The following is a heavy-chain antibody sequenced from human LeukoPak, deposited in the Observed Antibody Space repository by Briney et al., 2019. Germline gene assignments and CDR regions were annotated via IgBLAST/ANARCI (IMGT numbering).Heavy chain of an antibody. CDR1: GGSMSSYY. D-gene: IGHD6-19*01. Sequence: SETLSLTCSVSGGSMSSYYWSWIRQPPGKGLEWIGYIFYSGSTEYNPPLKTRVTISLDMSKNQFYLRLSSVTAADTAVYYCARLNSGWVNAFDIWGQGTMVTVSS. CDR3: ARLNSGWVNAFDI. J-gene: IGHJ3*02. V-gene: IGHV4-59*08. CDR2: IFYSGST.